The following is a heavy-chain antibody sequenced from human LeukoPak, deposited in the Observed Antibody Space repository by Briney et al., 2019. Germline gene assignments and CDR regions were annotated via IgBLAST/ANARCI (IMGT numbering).Heavy chain of an antibody. CDR3: ARRAGSSGWPYNWFDP. CDR2: IYPGDSDT. V-gene: IGHV5-51*01. J-gene: IGHJ5*02. CDR1: GYSFTSYW. Sequence: GESLKISCKGSGYSFTSYWIGWVRQMPGKGLEWMGIIYPGDSDTRYSPSFQGQVTISADKSISTAYLQWSSLKASDTAMYYCARRAGSSGWPYNWFDPWGQGTLVTVSS. D-gene: IGHD6-19*01.